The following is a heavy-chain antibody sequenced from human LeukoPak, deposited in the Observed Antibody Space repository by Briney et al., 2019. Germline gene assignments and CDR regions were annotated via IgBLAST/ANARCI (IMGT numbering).Heavy chain of an antibody. J-gene: IGHJ6*02. D-gene: IGHD1-26*01. CDR1: GYTFTGYY. Sequence: ASEKVSCKASGYTFTGYYMHWVRQAPGQGLEWMGWINPNSGGTNYAQKFQGRVTMTRDTSISTAYMELSRLRSDDTAVYYCARRYSGSYGSGMDVWGQGTTVTVSS. CDR2: INPNSGGT. CDR3: ARRYSGSYGSGMDV. V-gene: IGHV1-2*02.